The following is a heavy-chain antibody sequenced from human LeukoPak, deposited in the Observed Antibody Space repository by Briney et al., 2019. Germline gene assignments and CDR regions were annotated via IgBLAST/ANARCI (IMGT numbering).Heavy chain of an antibody. CDR3: ARVPIPGWFDP. CDR1: GGSFTTYY. D-gene: IGHD2-21*01. CDR2: INHTGTT. J-gene: IGHJ5*02. Sequence: SETLSLTCTVYGGSFTTYYWNWIRQSPGKGLEWIGEINHTGTTNYNPSLKSRFTISVDTSENHFSLKLSSVTAADTAVYYCARVPIPGWFDPWGQGTLVTVSS. V-gene: IGHV4-34*01.